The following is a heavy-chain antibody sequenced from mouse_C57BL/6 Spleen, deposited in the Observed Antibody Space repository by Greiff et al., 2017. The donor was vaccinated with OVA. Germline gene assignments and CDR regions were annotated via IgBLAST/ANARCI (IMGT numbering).Heavy chain of an antibody. J-gene: IGHJ3*01. D-gene: IGHD2-4*01. V-gene: IGHV1-62-2*01. CDR3: ARHERGYYDYDPPFAY. Sequence: LVESGAELVKPGASVKLSCKASGYTFTEYTIHWVKQRSGQGLEWIGWFYPGSGSIKYNEKFKDKATSTADKSSSTVYMELSRLTSEDSAVYFCARHERGYYDYDPPFAYWGQGTLVTVSA. CDR2: FYPGSGSI. CDR1: GYTFTEYT.